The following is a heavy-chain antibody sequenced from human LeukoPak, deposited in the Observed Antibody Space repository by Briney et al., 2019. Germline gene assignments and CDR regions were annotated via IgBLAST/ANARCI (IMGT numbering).Heavy chain of an antibody. CDR2: MHGSGYS. CDR3: AKDRVGVPAARHYYRLDV. V-gene: IGHV4-4*07. D-gene: IGHD2-2*01. Sequence: SETLSLACSVSGDSRSSYYWSWIRQAAGKGLEWIGRMHGSGYSTYNPSLERRASMSVDTSKNQLLLNLSAVTAADTAVYFCAKDRVGVPAARHYYRLDVWGQGTKVTVSS. J-gene: IGHJ6*02. CDR1: GDSRSSYY.